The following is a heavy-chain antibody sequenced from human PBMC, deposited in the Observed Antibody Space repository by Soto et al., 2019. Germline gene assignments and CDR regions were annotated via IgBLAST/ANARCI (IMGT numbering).Heavy chain of an antibody. D-gene: IGHD3-10*01. J-gene: IGHJ4*02. V-gene: IGHV3-23*01. Sequence: EVQLLESGGGLVQPGGSLRLSCAASGFTFSGYSMSWVRQALGKGLEYVSSISASGAGTHYADSVKGRFTISRDNSKNMLYLQMNGLGAEDTAVYYCSRKTYGLNPLDYWGQGSLVTVSA. CDR3: SRKTYGLNPLDY. CDR2: ISASGAGT. CDR1: GFTFSGYS.